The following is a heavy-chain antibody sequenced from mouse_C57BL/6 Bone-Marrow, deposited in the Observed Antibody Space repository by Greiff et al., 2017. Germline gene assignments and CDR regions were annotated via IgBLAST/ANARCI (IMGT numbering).Heavy chain of an antibody. J-gene: IGHJ3*01. CDR1: GYTFTSYW. D-gene: IGHD1-3*01. V-gene: IGHV1-69*01. Sequence: VQLQQSGAELVMPGASVKLSCKASGYTFTSYWMHWVKQRPGQGLEWIGEIDPSDSYTNYNQKFKGKSTLTVDKSSSTAYMQLSSLTSEDSAVYYCAIKAAYWGQGTLVTVSA. CDR3: AIKAAY. CDR2: IDPSDSYT.